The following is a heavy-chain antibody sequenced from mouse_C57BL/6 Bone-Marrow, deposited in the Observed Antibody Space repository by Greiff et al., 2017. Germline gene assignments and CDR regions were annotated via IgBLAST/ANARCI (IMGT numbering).Heavy chain of an antibody. CDR2: ISNGGGST. J-gene: IGHJ2*01. Sequence: EVQRVESGGGLVQPGGSLKLSCAASGFTFSDYYMYWVRQTPEKRLEWVAYISNGGGSTYYPDTVKGRFTISRDNAKNPLYLQMSRLKSEDTAMYYCARRGDPYYFDYWGQGTTLTVSS. V-gene: IGHV5-12*01. D-gene: IGHD2-13*01. CDR1: GFTFSDYY. CDR3: ARRGDPYYFDY.